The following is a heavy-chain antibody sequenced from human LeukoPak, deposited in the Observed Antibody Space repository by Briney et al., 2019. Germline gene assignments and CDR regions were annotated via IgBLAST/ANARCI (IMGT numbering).Heavy chain of an antibody. J-gene: IGHJ4*02. CDR3: ARGVVVVAATHGPFDY. V-gene: IGHV3-23*01. CDR1: GFTFSSYA. D-gene: IGHD2-15*01. CDR2: ISGGGGST. Sequence: GGSLRLSCAASGFTFSSYAISWFRQAPGKGLKWVSAISGGGGSTYYADSVKGRFTISRDNSKNTLYLQMNSLRAEDTAVYYCARGVVVVAATHGPFDYWGQGTLVTVSS.